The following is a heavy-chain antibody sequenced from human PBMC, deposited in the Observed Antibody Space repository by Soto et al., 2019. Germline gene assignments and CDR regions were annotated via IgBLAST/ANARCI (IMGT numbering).Heavy chain of an antibody. V-gene: IGHV3-30-3*01. Sequence: QVQLVESGGGVVQPGRSLRLSCAASGFTFSSYAMHWVRQAPGKGLEWVAVISYDGSNKYYADSVKGRFTISRDNSKNTLYLQMNSLRAEDTAVYYFARDANIAVAGLWAYGMDVWGQGTTVTVSS. J-gene: IGHJ6*02. CDR2: ISYDGSNK. CDR1: GFTFSSYA. D-gene: IGHD6-19*01. CDR3: ARDANIAVAGLWAYGMDV.